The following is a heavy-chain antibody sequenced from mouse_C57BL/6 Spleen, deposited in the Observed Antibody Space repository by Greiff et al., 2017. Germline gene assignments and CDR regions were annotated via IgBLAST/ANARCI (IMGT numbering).Heavy chain of an antibody. V-gene: IGHV5-4*01. CDR2: ISDGGSYT. J-gene: IGHJ3*01. CDR3: AREDGYYGFPFAY. CDR1: GFTFSSYA. D-gene: IGHD2-3*01. Sequence: DVMLVESGGGLVKPGGSLKLSCAASGFTFSSYAMSWVRQTPEKRLEWVATISDGGSYTYYPDNVKGRFTISRDNAKNNLYRQMSHLKSEDTAMYYGAREDGYYGFPFAYWGQGTLVTVSA.